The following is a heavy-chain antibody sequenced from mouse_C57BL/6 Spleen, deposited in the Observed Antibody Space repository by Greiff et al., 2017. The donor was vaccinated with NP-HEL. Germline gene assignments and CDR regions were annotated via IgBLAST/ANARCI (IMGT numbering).Heavy chain of an antibody. CDR3: TRLGLDY. CDR1: GYTFTDYE. J-gene: IGHJ2*01. V-gene: IGHV1-15*01. Sequence: VQLVESGAELVRPGASVTLSCKASGYTFTDYEMHWVKQTPVHGLEWIGAIDPETGGTAYNQKFKGKAILTADKSSSTAYMELRSLTSEDSAVYYCTRLGLDYWGQGTTLTVSS. CDR2: IDPETGGT. D-gene: IGHD4-1*01.